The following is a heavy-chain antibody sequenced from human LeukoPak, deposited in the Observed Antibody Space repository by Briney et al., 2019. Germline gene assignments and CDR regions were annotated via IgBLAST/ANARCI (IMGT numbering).Heavy chain of an antibody. V-gene: IGHV4-38-2*02. J-gene: IGHJ5*02. D-gene: IGHD6-19*01. CDR1: GYSISSGYF. CDR2: IYQSETA. Sequence: SETLSLTCTVSGYSISSGYFWGWMRQPPGKGLEWIGSIYQSETAHYNPSLKSRVTISVDTSKNQFSLKLSSVTAADTAVYYCARANSGWFTWGQGTLVTVSS. CDR3: ARANSGWFT.